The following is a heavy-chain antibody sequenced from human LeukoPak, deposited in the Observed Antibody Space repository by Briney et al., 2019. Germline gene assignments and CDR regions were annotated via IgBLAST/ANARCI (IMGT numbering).Heavy chain of an antibody. Sequence: GGSLRLSCAASGFTFSSYAMSWVRQAPRKGLEWVSAISGSGGSTYYADSVKGRFTISRDNSKNTLYLQMNSLRAEDTAVYYCAKDRGGYYYDSGSYLWGQGTLVTVSS. D-gene: IGHD3-10*01. CDR1: GFTFSSYA. V-gene: IGHV3-23*01. J-gene: IGHJ4*02. CDR2: ISGSGGST. CDR3: AKDRGGYYYDSGSYL.